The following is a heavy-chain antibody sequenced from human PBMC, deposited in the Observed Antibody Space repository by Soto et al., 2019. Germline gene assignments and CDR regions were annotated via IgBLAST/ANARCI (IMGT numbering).Heavy chain of an antibody. Sequence: QVQLQESGPGLVKPSQTLSLTCTVSGVSISTGDYYWSWIRQHPGKGLEWIGYIYYSGSSYYNPSLTSRVTISLDTSKNQFSLKLTSVTAADTAVYYCAREGYSYNGMDVWGQGTTVTVSS. CDR1: GVSISTGDYY. V-gene: IGHV4-31*03. CDR3: AREGYSYNGMDV. D-gene: IGHD5-18*01. J-gene: IGHJ6*02. CDR2: IYYSGSS.